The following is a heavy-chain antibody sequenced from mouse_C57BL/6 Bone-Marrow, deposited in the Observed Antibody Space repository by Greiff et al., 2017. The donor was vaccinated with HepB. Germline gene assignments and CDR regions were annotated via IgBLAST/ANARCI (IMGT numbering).Heavy chain of an antibody. CDR2: INPSTGGT. Sequence: EVKLVESGPELVKPGASVKISCKASGYSFTGYYMNWVKQSPEKSLEWIGGINPSTGGTTYNQKFKAKATLTVDKSSSTAYMQLKSLTSEDSAVYYCARRAQATFAYWGQGTLVTVSA. J-gene: IGHJ3*01. CDR3: ARRAQATFAY. CDR1: GYSFTGYY. V-gene: IGHV1-42*01. D-gene: IGHD3-2*02.